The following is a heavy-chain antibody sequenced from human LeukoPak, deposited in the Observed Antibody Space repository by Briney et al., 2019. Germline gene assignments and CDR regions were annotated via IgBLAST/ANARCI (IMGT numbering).Heavy chain of an antibody. V-gene: IGHV3-7*04. Sequence: GGSLRLSCAASGFTFSSYWMNWVRQAPGRGLEWVANIKPDGSGKYYVDSVKGRFTISRDNAKNSLYLQMNSLRAEDTAVYYCARQNFVYWAQGTLVTVSS. CDR3: ARQNFVY. CDR1: GFTFSSYW. J-gene: IGHJ4*02. CDR2: IKPDGSGK.